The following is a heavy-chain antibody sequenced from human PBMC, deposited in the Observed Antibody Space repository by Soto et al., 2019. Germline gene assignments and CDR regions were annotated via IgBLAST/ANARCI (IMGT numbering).Heavy chain of an antibody. D-gene: IGHD2-15*01. CDR3: TRNPRSGDDAFDI. V-gene: IGHV3-73*01. CDR2: IRSKANSYAT. CDR1: GFTFSGSA. Sequence: GESLKISCAASGFTFSGSAMHWVRQASGKGLEWVGRIRSKANSYATAYAASVKGRFTISRDDSKNTAYLQMNSLKTEDTAVYYCTRNPRSGDDAFDIWGQGTMVTVSS. J-gene: IGHJ3*02.